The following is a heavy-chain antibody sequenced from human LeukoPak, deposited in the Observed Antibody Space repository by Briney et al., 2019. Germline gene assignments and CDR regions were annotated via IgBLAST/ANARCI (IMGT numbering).Heavy chain of an antibody. Sequence: PGGSLRLSCAASGFTFSAYGMTWVRQAPGKGLEWVSHISDRGDNTYYADSVKGRFTISRDNSKYTLYLQMNSLRAEDTAVYYCARHGLYYDILTGYYWGQGTLVTVSS. CDR3: ARHGLYYDILTGYY. CDR2: ISDRGDNT. CDR1: GFTFSAYG. V-gene: IGHV3-23*01. D-gene: IGHD3-9*01. J-gene: IGHJ4*02.